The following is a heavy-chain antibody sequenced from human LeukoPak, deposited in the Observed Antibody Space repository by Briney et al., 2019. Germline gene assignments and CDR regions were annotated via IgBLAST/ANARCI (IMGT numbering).Heavy chain of an antibody. CDR3: ARDQGTGIAVAGFYYFDY. V-gene: IGHV3-7*01. CDR1: GFTFSSYW. J-gene: IGHJ4*02. Sequence: GGSLRLSCTASGFTFSSYWMTWVRQAPGKGLEWVANINPDGSEKDYVDSVKGRFTISRANAKNSLYLQMNSLRAEDTAVYYCARDQGTGIAVAGFYYFDYWGQGTLVTVSS. D-gene: IGHD6-19*01. CDR2: INPDGSEK.